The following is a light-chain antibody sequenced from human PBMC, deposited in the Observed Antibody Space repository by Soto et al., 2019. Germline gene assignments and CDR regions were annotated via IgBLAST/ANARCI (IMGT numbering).Light chain of an antibody. V-gene: IGKV1-39*01. Sequence: DIQMTQSPSSLSASVGDRVSITCRASQSISSYLNWYQQKPGKAPTVLIYASSTLQTGVPSRFSGSGSGTDFSLTISSLHPEDVATYYCQQVDSYPRTFGQGTKVDI. CDR3: QQVDSYPRT. CDR1: QSISSY. J-gene: IGKJ1*01. CDR2: ASS.